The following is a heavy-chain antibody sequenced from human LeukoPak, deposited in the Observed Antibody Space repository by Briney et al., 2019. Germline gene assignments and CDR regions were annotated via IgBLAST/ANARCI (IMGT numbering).Heavy chain of an antibody. CDR3: ARVRAGGVVVPAAPFDY. CDR2: IIPIFGTA. Sequence: ASVKVSWKASGGTFSSYAISWVRQAPGQGLEWMGGIIPIFGTANYAQKFQGRVTITADESTSTAYMELSSLRSEDTAVYYCARVRAGGVVVPAAPFDYWGQGTLVTVSS. J-gene: IGHJ4*02. D-gene: IGHD2-2*01. CDR1: GGTFSSYA. V-gene: IGHV1-69*13.